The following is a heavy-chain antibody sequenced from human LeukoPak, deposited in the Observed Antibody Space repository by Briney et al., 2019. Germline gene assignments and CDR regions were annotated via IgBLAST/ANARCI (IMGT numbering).Heavy chain of an antibody. CDR3: ATESGTYSGTCFDY. CDR1: GFTFSNYS. D-gene: IGHD1-26*01. J-gene: IGHJ4*02. Sequence: GGSLRLSCATSGFTFSNYSMNWVRQAPGKGLEWASYISSSSSNIFYADSVKGRFTISRDNAKNSLYLQMNSLRAEDTAVYYCATESGTYSGTCFDYWGQGNLVTVSS. CDR2: ISSSSSNI. V-gene: IGHV3-48*01.